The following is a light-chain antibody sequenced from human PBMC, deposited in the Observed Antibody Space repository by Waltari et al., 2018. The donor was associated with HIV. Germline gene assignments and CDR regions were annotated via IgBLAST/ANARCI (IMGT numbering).Light chain of an antibody. V-gene: IGKV4-1*01. CDR1: QSVLYSSNNKKS. CDR3: QQYYTTPLT. J-gene: IGKJ4*01. CDR2: WAS. Sequence: DIVMTQSPASLAVSLGERATINCKSSQSVLYSSNNKKSLAWYQQKPGQPPKLLIYWASTRESGVPDRFSGSGSGTDVTLTIRCLQAEDVAVYYCQQYYTTPLTFGGVTKVEIK.